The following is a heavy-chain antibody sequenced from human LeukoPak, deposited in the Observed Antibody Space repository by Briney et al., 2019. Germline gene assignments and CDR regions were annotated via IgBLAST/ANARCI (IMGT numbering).Heavy chain of an antibody. V-gene: IGHV4-59*01. CDR1: GGSMKNYY. D-gene: IGHD6-13*01. Sequence: PSETLSLTCTVSGGSMKNYYWSWIRQPPGKGREWMGYIHDTRHTNYTPYLKSRVTMSLDTSKNHFSLSLNSVTAADTAVYFCAGGIGYATSPADHLGQGPLVIVSS. CDR2: IHDTRHT. CDR3: AGGIGYATSPADH. J-gene: IGHJ5*02.